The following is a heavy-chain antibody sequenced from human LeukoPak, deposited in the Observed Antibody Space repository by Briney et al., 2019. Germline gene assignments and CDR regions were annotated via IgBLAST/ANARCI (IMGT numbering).Heavy chain of an antibody. V-gene: IGHV4-30-4*01. J-gene: IGHJ6*02. CDR2: IYYSGST. D-gene: IGHD2-15*01. CDR1: GGSISSGDYY. CDR3: ARETRYCGGGSCYSGMDV. Sequence: SETLSLTCTVSGGSISSGDYYWSWIRQPPGKGLEWIGYIYYSGSTYYNPSLKSRVTISVDRSKNQFSLNLSSVTAADTAVYYCARETRYCGGGSCYSGMDVWGQGTTVTVSS.